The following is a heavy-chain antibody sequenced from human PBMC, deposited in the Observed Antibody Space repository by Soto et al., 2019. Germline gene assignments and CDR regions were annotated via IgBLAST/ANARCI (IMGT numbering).Heavy chain of an antibody. D-gene: IGHD3-10*01. CDR2: ISYDGSNK. V-gene: IGHV3-30*03. CDR1: GLPFSSNG. J-gene: IGHJ4*02. CDR3: ATHGVRGAGFDY. Sequence: QVQLVESGGGVVQPGRSLRLSCEASGLPFSSNGMHWVRQAPGKGLEWVAVISYDGSNKYYADSVKGRFTISRDNSKNTLYLQMNSLRAEDTAVYYCATHGVRGAGFDYWGQGTLVTVSS.